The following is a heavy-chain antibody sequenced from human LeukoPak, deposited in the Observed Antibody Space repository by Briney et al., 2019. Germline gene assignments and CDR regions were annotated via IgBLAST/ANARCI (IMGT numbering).Heavy chain of an antibody. CDR1: GYTFTSYD. CDR2: MNPNSGNT. J-gene: IGHJ3*02. CDR3: ASSHGGVYWLGI. Sequence: ASVTVSCKASGYTFTSYDINWVRQATGQGLEWMGWMNPNSGNTGYAQKFQGRVTITRNTSISTAYMELSSLRSEDTAVYYCASSHGGVYWLGIWGQGTMVTVSS. V-gene: IGHV1-8*03. D-gene: IGHD3-16*01.